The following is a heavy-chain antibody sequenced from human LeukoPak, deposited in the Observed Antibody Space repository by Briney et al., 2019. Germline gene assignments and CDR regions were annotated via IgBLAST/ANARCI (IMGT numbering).Heavy chain of an antibody. CDR2: IRYDGSNK. Sequence: GGSLRLSCAASGFTFSSYGMHWVRQAPGKGLEWVAFIRYDGSNKYYADSVKGRFTISRDNSKNTLYLQMNSLRAEDTAVYYCAKLGLYSSSWNDYWGQGTLVTVSS. D-gene: IGHD6-13*01. V-gene: IGHV3-30*02. CDR3: AKLGLYSSSWNDY. J-gene: IGHJ4*02. CDR1: GFTFSSYG.